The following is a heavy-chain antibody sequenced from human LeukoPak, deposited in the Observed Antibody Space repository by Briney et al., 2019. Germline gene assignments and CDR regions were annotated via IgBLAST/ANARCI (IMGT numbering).Heavy chain of an antibody. CDR2: INPDGSTT. J-gene: IGHJ4*02. CDR3: ARVGVGMYHFDH. Sequence: GGSLRLSCAASGFTFSSCWMHWVRQAPGKGLVWVSRINPDGSTTTYADSVEGRITISRDNAKNTLYLQMSSLRAEDTAVYYCARVGVGMYHFDHWGQGTLVTVSS. D-gene: IGHD2-2*01. CDR1: GFTFSSCW. V-gene: IGHV3-74*01.